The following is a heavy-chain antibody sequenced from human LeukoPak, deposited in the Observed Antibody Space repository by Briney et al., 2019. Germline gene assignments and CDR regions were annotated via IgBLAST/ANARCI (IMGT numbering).Heavy chain of an antibody. J-gene: IGHJ6*02. Sequence: GASVKVPCKASGYTFTSYGISWVRQAPGQGLEWMGWISAYNGNTNYAQKLQGRVTMTTDTSTSTAYMELRSLRSDDTAVYYCARDPAVGVVRGINGMDVWGQGTTVTVS. CDR2: ISAYNGNT. CDR3: ARDPAVGVVRGINGMDV. D-gene: IGHD3-10*01. CDR1: GYTFTSYG. V-gene: IGHV1-18*01.